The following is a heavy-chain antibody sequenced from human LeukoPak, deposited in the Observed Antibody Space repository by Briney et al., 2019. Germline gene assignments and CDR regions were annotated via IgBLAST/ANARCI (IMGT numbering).Heavy chain of an antibody. CDR3: ARVSGQFYFYYYMDV. V-gene: IGHV4-59*08. D-gene: IGHD6-19*01. CDR2: IYYSGST. J-gene: IGHJ6*03. Sequence: SETLSLTCTVSGASITSFYWSWIRQPPGKGLEWIGYIYYSGSTKYNPSLKSRVTISIDTSKNQFSLRLSSLTAADTAVYYCARVSGQFYFYYYMDVWGKGTTVTISS. CDR1: GASITSFY.